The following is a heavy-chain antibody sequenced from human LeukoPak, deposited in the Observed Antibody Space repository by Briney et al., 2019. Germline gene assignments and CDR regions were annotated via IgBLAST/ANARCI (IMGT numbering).Heavy chain of an antibody. CDR2: ISGSGGST. D-gene: IGHD3-10*01. CDR1: GFTFSSYG. J-gene: IGHJ4*02. Sequence: PGGSLRLSCAASGFTFSSYGMSWVRQAPGKGLEWVSAISGSGGSTYYADSVKGRFTIPRDNSKNTLYLQMNSLRAEDTAVYYCASDQEYYGSGSYLDYWGQGTLVTVSS. V-gene: IGHV3-23*01. CDR3: ASDQEYYGSGSYLDY.